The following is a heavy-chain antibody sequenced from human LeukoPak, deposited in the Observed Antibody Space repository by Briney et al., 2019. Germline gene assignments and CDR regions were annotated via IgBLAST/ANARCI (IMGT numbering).Heavy chain of an antibody. CDR3: ARLSIAAAGRDDY. Sequence: ASVKVSCKASGGTFSSYAISWVRQAPGQGLEWMGGIIPIFGTANYAQKFQGRATITADESTSTAYMELSSLRSEDTAVYYCARLSIAAAGRDDYWGQGTLVTVSS. CDR1: GGTFSSYA. CDR2: IIPIFGTA. V-gene: IGHV1-69*13. J-gene: IGHJ4*02. D-gene: IGHD6-13*01.